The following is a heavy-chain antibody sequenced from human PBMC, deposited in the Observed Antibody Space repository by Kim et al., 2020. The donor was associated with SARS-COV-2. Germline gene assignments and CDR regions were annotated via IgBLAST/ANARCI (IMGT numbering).Heavy chain of an antibody. D-gene: IGHD1-26*01. V-gene: IGHV4-34*01. CDR3: ARGGGIIVGATSFDY. Sequence: SETLSLTCAVYGGSFSGYYWSWIRQPPGKGLEWIGEINHSGSTNYNPSLKSRVTISVDTSKNQFSLKLSSVTAADTAVYYCARGGGIIVGATSFDYWGQG. CDR1: GGSFSGYY. J-gene: IGHJ4*02. CDR2: INHSGST.